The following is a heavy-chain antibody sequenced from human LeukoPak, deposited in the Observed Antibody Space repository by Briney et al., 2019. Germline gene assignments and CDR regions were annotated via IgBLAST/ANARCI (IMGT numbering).Heavy chain of an antibody. D-gene: IGHD3-16*01. Sequence: PGGSLRLSCVASGFTFSSYAMTWVRQAPGKGLEWVSGISGSGTNTYCADSVKGRFTISRDNAENSLHLQMNSLRVEDTALYYCAKNGGPHGLDVWGQGTTVTVSS. CDR1: GFTFSSYA. CDR2: ISGSGTNT. CDR3: AKNGGPHGLDV. V-gene: IGHV3-23*01. J-gene: IGHJ6*02.